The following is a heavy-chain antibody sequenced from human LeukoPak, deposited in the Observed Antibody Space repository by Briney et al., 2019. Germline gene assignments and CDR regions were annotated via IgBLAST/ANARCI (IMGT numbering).Heavy chain of an antibody. Sequence: SETLSLTCTVSGGSISSGDYYWSWIRQPPGKGLEWIGYIYYSGSTYYNPSLKSRVTISVDTSKNQFSLKLSSVTAADTAVYYCTTDSVLITIFEVVSPWGQGTLVTVSS. CDR2: IYYSGST. CDR1: GGSISSGDYY. J-gene: IGHJ5*02. CDR3: TTDSVLITIFEVVSP. D-gene: IGHD3-3*01. V-gene: IGHV4-30-4*01.